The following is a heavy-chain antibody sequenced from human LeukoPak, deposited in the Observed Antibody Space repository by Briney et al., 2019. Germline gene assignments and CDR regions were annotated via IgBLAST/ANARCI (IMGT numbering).Heavy chain of an antibody. CDR2: IYYSGST. V-gene: IGHV4-59*01. D-gene: IGHD4-11*01. CDR3: ARDSSYSNYVFAFDI. J-gene: IGHJ3*02. Sequence: SETLSLTCTVSGGSISSYYWSWIRQPPGKGLEWIGYIYYSGSTNYNPSPKSRVTISVDTSKNQFSLKLSSVTAADTAVYYCARDSSYSNYVFAFDIWGQGTMVTVSS. CDR1: GGSISSYY.